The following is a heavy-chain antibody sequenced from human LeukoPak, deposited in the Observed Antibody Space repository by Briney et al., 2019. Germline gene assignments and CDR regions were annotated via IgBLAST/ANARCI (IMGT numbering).Heavy chain of an antibody. Sequence: ASVKVSCKVSGYTLTELSMHWVRQAPGKGLEWMGGFDPEDGETIYAQKFQGRVTMTRDTSTSTVYMELSSLRSEDTAVYYCARGRGPAMVPFDYWGQGTLVTVSS. CDR1: GYTLTELS. CDR2: FDPEDGET. J-gene: IGHJ4*02. D-gene: IGHD5-18*01. V-gene: IGHV1-24*01. CDR3: ARGRGPAMVPFDY.